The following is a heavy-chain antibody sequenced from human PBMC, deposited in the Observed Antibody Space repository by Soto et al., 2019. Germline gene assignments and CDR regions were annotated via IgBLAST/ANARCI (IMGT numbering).Heavy chain of an antibody. Sequence: QVQLQQWGAGLLKPSETLSLTCGVYGGSFSGSYWSWIRQPPGKGLEWIGEINDSGSTNYNPSLKSRVAISVDTSKNQFSLNLRSVTAADTAVYCCASGRGTENYWGQGTLVTVSS. D-gene: IGHD3-10*01. CDR2: INDSGST. V-gene: IGHV4-34*01. CDR3: ASGRGTENY. CDR1: GGSFSGSY. J-gene: IGHJ4*02.